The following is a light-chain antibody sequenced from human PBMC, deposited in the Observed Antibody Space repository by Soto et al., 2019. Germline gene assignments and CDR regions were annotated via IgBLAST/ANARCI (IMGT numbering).Light chain of an antibody. Sequence: QSALTQPPSASGTPGQRVTISCSGSSSNIGSNAVNWYQQLPGTAPKLLIYSNNQRPSGVPDRFSGSKSGTSASLAISGLRSEDEDDYYCAAWDDSLNGVVFGGGTKLTVL. V-gene: IGLV1-44*01. CDR1: SSNIGSNA. CDR3: AAWDDSLNGVV. CDR2: SNN. J-gene: IGLJ2*01.